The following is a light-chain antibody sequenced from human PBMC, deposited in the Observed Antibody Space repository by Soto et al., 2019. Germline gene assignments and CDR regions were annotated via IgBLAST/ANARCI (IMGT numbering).Light chain of an antibody. CDR1: QNISNY. CDR3: QQRSNWPPIT. J-gene: IGKJ5*01. Sequence: EIVMTQSPATLSVSPGERATLSCRASQNISNYLIWYQQKPGQAPRLLIYDVSNRATDIPARFSGGGSGTDFTLTISSLEPEDFAVYYCQQRSNWPPITFGQGTRMEIK. V-gene: IGKV3-11*01. CDR2: DVS.